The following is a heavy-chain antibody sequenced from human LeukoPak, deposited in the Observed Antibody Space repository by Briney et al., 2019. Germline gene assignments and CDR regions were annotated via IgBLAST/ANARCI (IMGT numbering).Heavy chain of an antibody. CDR3: AKDLAAVPGNKYFAY. CDR1: GFTFSTYD. J-gene: IGHJ4*02. D-gene: IGHD6-19*01. CDR2: ISGSGGST. V-gene: IGHV3-23*01. Sequence: GGSLRLSCAASGFTFSTYDMTWVRQAPGKGLEWVSIISGSGGSTYYADSVKGRFTTSRDNSKNTLYLQMNGLRAEDTAVYYCAKDLAAVPGNKYFAYWGQGTLVTVSS.